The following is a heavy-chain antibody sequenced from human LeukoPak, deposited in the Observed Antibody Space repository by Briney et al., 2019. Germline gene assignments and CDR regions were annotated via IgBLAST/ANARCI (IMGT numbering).Heavy chain of an antibody. CDR1: GFIFNNYG. J-gene: IGHJ6*03. V-gene: IGHV3-23*01. D-gene: IGHD1-26*01. CDR3: AKNRGAGSHYYYHMNV. Sequence: GGSLRLSCAASGFIFNNYGMAWLRQAPGQGLEWISTIYGSGGTTYYADSVKGRFTISRDNSKNTLYLQLNSLRVEDTAVYYCAKNRGAGSHYYYHMNVWGKGTTVTVSS. CDR2: IYGSGGTT.